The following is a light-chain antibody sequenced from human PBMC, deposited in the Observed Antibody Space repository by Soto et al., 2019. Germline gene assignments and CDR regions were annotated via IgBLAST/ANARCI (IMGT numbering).Light chain of an antibody. CDR2: GAS. CDR1: QSISTN. Sequence: EIVLTQSPATLSVSPGERATLSCRASQSISTNLAWYQQRPGRAPRLLIYGASTRAKGIAARFSGSGSGTGFTLTISSLQSEDSAVYYCHQYNNRPPYTFGQGTQLEIK. J-gene: IGKJ2*01. CDR3: HQYNNRPPYT. V-gene: IGKV3-15*01.